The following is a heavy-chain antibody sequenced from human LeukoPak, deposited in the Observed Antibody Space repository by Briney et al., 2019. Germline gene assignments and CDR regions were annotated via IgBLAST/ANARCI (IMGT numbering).Heavy chain of an antibody. Sequence: GGSLRLSCAASGFTFSSYAMSWVRQAPGNGLEWVSAISGSGGSTYYADSVKGRFTISRDNSKNTLYLQMNSLRAEDTAVYYCARWGGNNYYFDYWGQGTLVTVSS. V-gene: IGHV3-23*01. CDR2: ISGSGGST. J-gene: IGHJ4*02. CDR1: GFTFSSYA. CDR3: ARWGGNNYYFDY. D-gene: IGHD4-23*01.